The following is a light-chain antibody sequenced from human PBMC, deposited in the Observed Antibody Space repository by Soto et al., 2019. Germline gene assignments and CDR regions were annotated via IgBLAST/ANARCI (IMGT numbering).Light chain of an antibody. J-gene: IGLJ3*02. V-gene: IGLV1-44*01. CDR1: RSNIGSNT. CDR3: AVWDDSLNGWV. CDR2: SNN. Sequence: QSVLTQPPSASGTPGQRVTISCSGSRSNIGSNTVNWYQQLQGTAPKLLIYSNNQRPSGVPDRFSGSKSGTSASLAISGLQSEDEAEYYCAVWDDSLNGWVFGGGTKVTVL.